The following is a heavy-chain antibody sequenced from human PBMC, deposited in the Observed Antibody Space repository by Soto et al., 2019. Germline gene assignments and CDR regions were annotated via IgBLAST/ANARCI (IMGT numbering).Heavy chain of an antibody. CDR1: EFTFNTYW. CDR3: ALDWGSPGRGSAVGYYYHYGMDV. D-gene: IGHD6-19*01. V-gene: IGHV3-7*05. CDR2: IKDDGSEK. J-gene: IGHJ6*02. Sequence: EVQLVESGGGLVQPGGSLRLSCLASEFTFNTYWMNWVRQAPGRGLEWVANIKDDGSEKNYVDSVKGRFTISRDNAKNALYLKRSSPRGEDTAVYFCALDWGSPGRGSAVGYYYHYGMDVWGQGTTVTVSS.